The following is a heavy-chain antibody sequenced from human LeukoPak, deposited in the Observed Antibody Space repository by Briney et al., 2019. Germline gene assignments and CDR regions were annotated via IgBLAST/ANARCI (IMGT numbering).Heavy chain of an antibody. D-gene: IGHD2-2*01. CDR3: ARPSRSSTSCGADY. Sequence: ASVKVSCKASGYTFTGYYIQWVRQAPGQGLEWMGWINPNSGGTNYAQRFQGRVTMTRDTSISTAYMELSRLRSDDTAIYYCARPSRSSTSCGADYWGQGTLVTVSS. CDR1: GYTFTGYY. V-gene: IGHV1-2*02. J-gene: IGHJ4*02. CDR2: INPNSGGT.